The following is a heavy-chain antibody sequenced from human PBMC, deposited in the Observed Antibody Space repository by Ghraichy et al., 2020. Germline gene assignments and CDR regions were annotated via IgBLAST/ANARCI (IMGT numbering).Heavy chain of an antibody. V-gene: IGHV4-30-4*01. Sequence: SETLSLTCTVSGGSISSGDYYWSWIRQPPGKGLEWIGYIYYSGSTYYNPSLKSRVTISVDTSKNQFSLKLSSVTAADTAVYYCARFFGGNYYYYGMDVWGQGTTVTVSS. J-gene: IGHJ6*02. CDR1: GGSISSGDYY. D-gene: IGHD4-23*01. CDR3: ARFFGGNYYYYGMDV. CDR2: IYYSGST.